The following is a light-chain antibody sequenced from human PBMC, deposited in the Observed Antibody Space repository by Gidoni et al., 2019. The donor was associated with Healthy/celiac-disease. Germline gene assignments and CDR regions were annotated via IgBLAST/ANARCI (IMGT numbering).Light chain of an antibody. Sequence: ELVLTQSPAILSLSPGERATLSCRASQSVSNYLAWYQQKAGQAPRLLIFDAVNRATDISARFSGSGSGTDFTLTISSLEPEDFAVYYCQQRSNWPLTFGGGTKVEIK. V-gene: IGKV3-11*01. CDR2: DAV. CDR1: QSVSNY. J-gene: IGKJ4*01. CDR3: QQRSNWPLT.